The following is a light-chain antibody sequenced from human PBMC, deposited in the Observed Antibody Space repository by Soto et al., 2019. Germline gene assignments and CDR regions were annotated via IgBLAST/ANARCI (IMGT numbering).Light chain of an antibody. CDR1: QSLSGNY. Sequence: EIMLTQSPGTLSLSPGERATLSCRASQSLSGNYLAWYQQKPGQAPRLLIYGASTRATGIPARFSGSGSGTDFTLTISRLEPEDFAVYYCQQYGSSPWTFGQGTKVDIK. V-gene: IGKV3-20*01. CDR3: QQYGSSPWT. CDR2: GAS. J-gene: IGKJ1*01.